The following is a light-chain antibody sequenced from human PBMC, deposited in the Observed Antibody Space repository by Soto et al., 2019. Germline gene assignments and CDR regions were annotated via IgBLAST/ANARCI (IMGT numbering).Light chain of an antibody. V-gene: IGKV3-20*01. CDR2: GAS. Sequence: EIVLTQSPGTLSLSPGERATLSCRASQSVSSNFLAWYQQKPGQAPRLLMYGASSRATGIPDRFSGSGSGTDFTLTISRLEPEDFAVYYCQQYGSSPPTFGQGTKVEIK. J-gene: IGKJ1*01. CDR1: QSVSSNF. CDR3: QQYGSSPPT.